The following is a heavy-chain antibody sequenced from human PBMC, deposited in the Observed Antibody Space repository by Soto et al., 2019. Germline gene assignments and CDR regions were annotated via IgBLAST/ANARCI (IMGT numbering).Heavy chain of an antibody. CDR2: IYYSGST. CDR1: GGSISSYY. J-gene: IGHJ4*02. Sequence: SETLSLTCTVSGGSISSYYWSWIRQPPGKGLEWIGYIYYSGSTNYNPSLKSRVTISVDTSKNQFPLKLSSVTAADTAVYYCARGVDYYGSGSPMFFFDYWGQGTPVTASS. V-gene: IGHV4-59*12. CDR3: ARGVDYYGSGSPMFFFDY. D-gene: IGHD3-10*01.